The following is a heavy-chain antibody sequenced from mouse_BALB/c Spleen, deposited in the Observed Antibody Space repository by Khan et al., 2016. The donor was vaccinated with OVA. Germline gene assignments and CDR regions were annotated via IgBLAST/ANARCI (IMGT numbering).Heavy chain of an antibody. D-gene: IGHD1-1*01. Sequence: EVQLQESGPGLVKPSQSLSLTCSVTGYSITGGYSWSWIRQFPGNKLEWMGYISYDGSNNYNPSLKNRISITRATSKNQFCLKLNSVTTDDTATYYCARGGVVVPYWYFDVWGAGTTVTVSS. CDR1: GYSITGGYS. J-gene: IGHJ1*01. CDR3: ARGGVVVPYWYFDV. CDR2: ISYDGSN. V-gene: IGHV3-6*02.